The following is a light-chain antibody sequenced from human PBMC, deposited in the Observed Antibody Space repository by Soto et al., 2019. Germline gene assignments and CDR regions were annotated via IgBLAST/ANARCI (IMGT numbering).Light chain of an antibody. CDR2: QDT. V-gene: IGLV3-1*01. CDR1: KLGDKY. CDR3: QAWDSSTASYV. J-gene: IGLJ1*01. Sequence: SYELAQPPSMSVSPGQTASITCSGDKLGDKYTCWYQQKPGQSPVVVIYQDTKRPSGIPERFSGSNFGNTATLTISGTQAMDEADYYCQAWDSSTASYVFGTGTKLTVL.